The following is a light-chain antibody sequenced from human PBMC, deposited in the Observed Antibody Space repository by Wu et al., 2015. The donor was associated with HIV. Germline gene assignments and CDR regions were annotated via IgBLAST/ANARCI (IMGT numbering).Light chain of an antibody. CDR3: QQGNSFPRT. J-gene: IGKJ1*01. CDR1: QPIGSD. Sequence: IQMTQSPSFVSASVGDTVTVICRASQPIGSDLGWYQQKPGEAPRLLIYRASSVQAGVSSRFSGGGSGTLFTLTIHNLEPGDFAVYFCQQGNSFPRTFGQGTKVDI. V-gene: IGKV1-12*01. CDR2: RAS.